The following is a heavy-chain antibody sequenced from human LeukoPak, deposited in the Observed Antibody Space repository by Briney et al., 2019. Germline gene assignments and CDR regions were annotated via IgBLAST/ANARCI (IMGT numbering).Heavy chain of an antibody. D-gene: IGHD4/OR15-4a*01. CDR1: GFTFSSYS. CDR3: ARAPMVRANVVDY. J-gene: IGHJ4*02. V-gene: IGHV3-48*04. CDR2: ITTSTSII. Sequence: QPGGSLRLSCAASGFTFSSYSMNWVRQAPGKGLEWVSYITTSTSIIYYADSVKGRFTISRDNAKNSLYLQMNSLRAEDTAVYYCARAPMVRANVVDYWGQGTLVTVSS.